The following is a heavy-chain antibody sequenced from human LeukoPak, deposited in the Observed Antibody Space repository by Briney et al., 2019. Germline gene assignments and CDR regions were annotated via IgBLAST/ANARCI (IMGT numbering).Heavy chain of an antibody. CDR2: VKSDGSVT. V-gene: IGHV3-74*01. Sequence: TGGSLRLSCAASGFTFSSYWMHWVRQAPGKGLGWVSRVKSDGSVTNYADSVKGRFTISRDNAKNTLYLQMNSLRAEDTAVYYCAMFSYVSGTTISWGQGTLGTVSS. CDR3: AMFSYVSGTTIS. J-gene: IGHJ4*02. D-gene: IGHD1-20*01. CDR1: GFTFSSYW.